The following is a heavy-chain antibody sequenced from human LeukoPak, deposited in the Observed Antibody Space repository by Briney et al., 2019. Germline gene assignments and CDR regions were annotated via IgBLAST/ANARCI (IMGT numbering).Heavy chain of an antibody. CDR1: GFTFSSYG. D-gene: IGHD2-15*01. CDR2: ISGSGGST. V-gene: IGHV3-23*01. CDR3: AKNGDRGAYCSGGSCYPYYYYYMDV. J-gene: IGHJ6*03. Sequence: AGGSLRLSCAASGFTFSSYGMSWVRQAPGKGLEWVSAISGSGGSTYYADSVKGRFTISRDNSKNTLYLQMNSLSAEDTAVYYCAKNGDRGAYCSGGSCYPYYYYYMDVWGKGTTVTISS.